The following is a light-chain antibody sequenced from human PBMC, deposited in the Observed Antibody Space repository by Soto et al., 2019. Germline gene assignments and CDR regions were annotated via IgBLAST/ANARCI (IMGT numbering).Light chain of an antibody. CDR1: QSVGSSY. CDR3: QQYGSSPT. V-gene: IGKV3-20*01. J-gene: IGKJ1*01. CDR2: GAS. Sequence: EIVLTQSPGTLSLSPGERATLSCRASQSVGSSYLAWYQQKPGQAPRLLIFGASSRATGIPDRFSGSGSGTDFTLTISRLEPEDFAGCFCQQYGSSPTFGQWTKGEIK.